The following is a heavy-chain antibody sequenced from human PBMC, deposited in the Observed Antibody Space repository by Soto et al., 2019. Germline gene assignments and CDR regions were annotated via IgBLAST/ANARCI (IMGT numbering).Heavy chain of an antibody. CDR1: GFSLSTSGVG. Sequence: SGPTLVNPTQTLTLTCTFSGFSLSTSGVGVGWIRQPPGKALEWLALIYWDDDKRYSPSLKSRLTITKDTSKNQVVLTMTNMDPVDTATYYCAHRRKVWYRSSSGEFDYWGQGTLVTVSS. CDR3: AHRRKVWYRSSSGEFDY. J-gene: IGHJ4*02. CDR2: IYWDDDK. D-gene: IGHD6-13*01. V-gene: IGHV2-5*02.